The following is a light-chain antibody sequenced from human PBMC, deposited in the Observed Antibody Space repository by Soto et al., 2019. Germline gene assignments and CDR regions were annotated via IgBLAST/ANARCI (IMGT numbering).Light chain of an antibody. CDR2: DAS. J-gene: IGKJ4*01. Sequence: EILLTQSPATLSLSPGERATLSCRASQSISNYLGWYQQKPGQAPRLLISDASNRATGIPARFSGSGSGTDFSLTISSLEPEDFAVYYCQQRSRWPLTFGGGTKVDIK. CDR1: QSISNY. CDR3: QQRSRWPLT. V-gene: IGKV3-11*01.